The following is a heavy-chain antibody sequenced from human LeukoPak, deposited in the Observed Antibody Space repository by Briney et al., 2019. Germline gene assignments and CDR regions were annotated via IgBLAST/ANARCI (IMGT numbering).Heavy chain of an antibody. CDR3: AKGRNTYGYPPIDY. Sequence: GGSLRLSCAASGFTFSSYAMSWVRQAPGKGLEWVSGISGSGGSTFYADSVKGRFTISRDNSKNTLYLQMKSLRAEDTAVYYCAKGRNTYGYPPIDYGAREPWSPSPQ. J-gene: IGHJ4*02. D-gene: IGHD5-18*01. CDR1: GFTFSSYA. CDR2: ISGSGGST. V-gene: IGHV3-23*01.